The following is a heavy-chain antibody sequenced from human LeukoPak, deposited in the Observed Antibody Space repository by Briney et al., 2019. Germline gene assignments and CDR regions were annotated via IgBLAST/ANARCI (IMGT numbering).Heavy chain of an antibody. J-gene: IGHJ3*02. D-gene: IGHD6-19*01. CDR1: GFTFSTYW. Sequence: GGSLRLSCAASGFTFSTYWMHWVRQAPGKGLVWVSRINSVGSRTTYADSVKGRFTISRDNAKNTLYLQMNSLRTEDTAVYYCARPETQYSSGLDGFDIWGQGTMVTVSS. CDR2: INSVGSRT. V-gene: IGHV3-74*01. CDR3: ARPETQYSSGLDGFDI.